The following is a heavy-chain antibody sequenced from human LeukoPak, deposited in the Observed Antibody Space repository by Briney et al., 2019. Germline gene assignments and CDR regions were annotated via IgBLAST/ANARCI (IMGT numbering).Heavy chain of an antibody. CDR3: ARDLGTGWPYWYFDL. D-gene: IGHD6-19*01. CDR2: IHYRGTT. V-gene: IGHV4-59*01. CDR1: GDSIGSYW. Sequence: TSETLSLTCTVSGDSIGSYWWSWVRQSPGKGLEWIAYIHYRGTTNSNASLKSRVSISVDTSKNQFFLNLNSVADADTAVYYCARDLGTGWPYWYFDLWGRGTLVTVSS. J-gene: IGHJ2*01.